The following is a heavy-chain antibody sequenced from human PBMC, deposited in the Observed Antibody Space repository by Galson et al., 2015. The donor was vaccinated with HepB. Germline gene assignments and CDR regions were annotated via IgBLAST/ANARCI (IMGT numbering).Heavy chain of an antibody. J-gene: IGHJ4*02. CDR2: IDPSDSYT. D-gene: IGHD6-6*01. CDR1: GYSFTSYW. V-gene: IGHV5-10-1*01. CDR3: ARHMGGIAARPGVSSDFDY. Sequence: QSGAEVKKPGESLRISCKGSGYSFTSYWISWVRQMPGKGLEWMGRIDPSDSYTNYSPSFQGHVTISADKSISTAYLQWSSLKASDTAMYYCARHMGGIAARPGVSSDFDYWGQGTLVTVSS.